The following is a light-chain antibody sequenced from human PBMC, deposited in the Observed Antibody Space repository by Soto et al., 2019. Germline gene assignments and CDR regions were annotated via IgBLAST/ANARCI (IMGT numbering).Light chain of an antibody. CDR2: AAS. J-gene: IGKJ3*01. CDR1: QTVYGGF. V-gene: IGKV3-20*01. CDR3: HQYGNSPLT. Sequence: ETVLTQSPGTLSLSPGESATLSCRASQTVYGGFLAWYQGKPGQAPRLLIYAASTRATGIPDRFSVSGSGTDFTLTISKLEPEDFAISYCHQYGNSPLTLGPGTTVDF.